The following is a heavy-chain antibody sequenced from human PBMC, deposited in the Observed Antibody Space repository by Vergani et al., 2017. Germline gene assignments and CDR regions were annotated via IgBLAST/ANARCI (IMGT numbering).Heavy chain of an antibody. CDR3: ARGRPYYGMDV. J-gene: IGHJ6*02. CDR1: GFTFSSYG. CDR2: IWYDGSNK. Sequence: QVQLVESGGGVVQPGRSLRLSCAASGFTFSSYGMHWVRQAPGKGLEWVAVIWYDGSNKYYADSVKGRFTISRDNSKNTLYLQMNSLRAEDTAVYYCARGRPYYGMDVWGQGTTVTVSS. V-gene: IGHV3-33*01.